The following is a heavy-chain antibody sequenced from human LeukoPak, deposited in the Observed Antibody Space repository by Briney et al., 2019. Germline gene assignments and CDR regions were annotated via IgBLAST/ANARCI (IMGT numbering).Heavy chain of an antibody. CDR2: ISGSGGST. D-gene: IGHD2-15*01. J-gene: IGHJ4*02. V-gene: IGHV3-23*01. CDR3: AKDGEQVVVAFTYLDY. Sequence: GGSLRLSCVASGFTFSSYAMSWVRQAPGKGLEWVSAISGSGGSTYYADSVKGRFTISRDNSKNTLYLQMNSLRAEDTAVYYCAKDGEQVVVAFTYLDYWGQGTLVTVSS. CDR1: GFTFSSYA.